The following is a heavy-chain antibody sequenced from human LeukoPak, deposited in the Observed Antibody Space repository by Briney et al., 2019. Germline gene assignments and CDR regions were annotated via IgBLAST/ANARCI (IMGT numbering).Heavy chain of an antibody. CDR1: GVSFSGYY. V-gene: IGHV4-34*01. J-gene: IGHJ4*02. Sequence: SETLSLTCAVYGVSFSGYYWSCLPQRPGKGQEWVGDLNHSGRTNYNPSLKSRVTISVDTSKNQFSLKLSSVTAADTAVYYCARLSTVTTSFDSWGQGTLVTVSS. CDR2: LNHSGRT. CDR3: ARLSTVTTSFDS. D-gene: IGHD4-17*01.